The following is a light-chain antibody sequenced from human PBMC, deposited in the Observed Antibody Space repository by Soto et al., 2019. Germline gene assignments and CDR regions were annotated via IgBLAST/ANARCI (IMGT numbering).Light chain of an antibody. CDR2: AAS. Sequence: DIQMTQSPSSLSASVGDRVTITCRASQSISSYLNWYHQKPGKVPKLLIYAASTLQSGVPSRFSGSGSGTDFTLTITSLQPEDVATYYCQKYNSAPWTFGQGTKVEIK. V-gene: IGKV1-27*01. J-gene: IGKJ1*01. CDR3: QKYNSAPWT. CDR1: QSISSY.